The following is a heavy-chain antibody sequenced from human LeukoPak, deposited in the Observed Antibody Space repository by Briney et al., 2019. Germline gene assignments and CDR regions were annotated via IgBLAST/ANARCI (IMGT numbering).Heavy chain of an antibody. CDR2: IYTSGST. D-gene: IGHD2-15*01. Sequence: KPSETLSLTCTVSGYSISSGSYYWSWIRQPAGKGLEWIGRIYTSGSTNYNPSLKSRVTISVDTSKNQFSLKLSSVTAADTAVYYCARGGPEDFDYWGQGTLVTVSS. J-gene: IGHJ4*02. CDR1: GYSISSGSYY. CDR3: ARGGPEDFDY. V-gene: IGHV4-61*02.